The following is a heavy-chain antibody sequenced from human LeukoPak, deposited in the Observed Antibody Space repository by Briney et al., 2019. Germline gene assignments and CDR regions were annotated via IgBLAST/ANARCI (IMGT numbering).Heavy chain of an antibody. Sequence: ASVKVSCKASGYTFTSYAMHWVRQAPGQRLEWMGWINAGNGNTKYLQKFQGRVTITRDTSASTAYMELSSLRSEDTAVYYCAGGAPTGYYYYYGMDVWGKGTTVTVSS. J-gene: IGHJ6*04. D-gene: IGHD3-9*01. CDR1: GYTFTSYA. V-gene: IGHV1-3*01. CDR2: INAGNGNT. CDR3: AGGAPTGYYYYYGMDV.